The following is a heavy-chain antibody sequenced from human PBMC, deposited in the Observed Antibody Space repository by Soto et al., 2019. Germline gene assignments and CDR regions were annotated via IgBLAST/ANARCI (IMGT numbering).Heavy chain of an antibody. CDR1: GFSLSNDGVG. D-gene: IGHD6-13*01. CDR3: VHRPAGQQLVFLWFDP. V-gene: IGHV2-5*02. CDR2: IYWDDDK. Sequence: GSGPTLVNPTQTLTLTCTFSGFSLSNDGVGVGWIRQPPGKALEWLALIYWDDDKRYNPSLKSRLTITKDTSKNQVVLTMTNMDPVDTATYYCVHRPAGQQLVFLWFDPWGQGTLVTVSS. J-gene: IGHJ5*02.